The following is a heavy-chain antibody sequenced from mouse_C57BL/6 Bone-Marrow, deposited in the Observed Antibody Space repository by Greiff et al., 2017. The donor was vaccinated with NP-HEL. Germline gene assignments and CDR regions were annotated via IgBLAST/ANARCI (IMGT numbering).Heavy chain of an antibody. J-gene: IGHJ4*01. CDR3: ASYGYYYAMDY. CDR1: GYSITSGYY. D-gene: IGHD1-1*02. CDR2: ISYDGSN. Sequence: VQLQQSGPGLVKPSQSLSLTCSVTGYSITSGYYCNWFRQFPGNKLEWMGYISYDGSNNYNPPLKNRISITRDTSKNQFFLKLNSVTTEDTATYDCASYGYYYAMDYWGQGTSVTVSS. V-gene: IGHV3-6*01.